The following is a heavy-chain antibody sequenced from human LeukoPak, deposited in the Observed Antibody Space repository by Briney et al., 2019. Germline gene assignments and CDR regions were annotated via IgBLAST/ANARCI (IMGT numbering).Heavy chain of an antibody. CDR2: IRTSSRTI. CDR3: AGDTPMVTGGAFDI. Sequence: PGGSPRLSCVASGLTFSSVSMNWVRQVPGRGLVWIGYIRTSSRTIYYSDSVKCRFTISRDNDKTSLYLQMNSLRADDTAVYFCAGDTPMVTGGAFDIWGQGTLVSVSS. J-gene: IGHJ3*02. D-gene: IGHD2-21*02. V-gene: IGHV3-48*01. CDR1: GLTFSSVS.